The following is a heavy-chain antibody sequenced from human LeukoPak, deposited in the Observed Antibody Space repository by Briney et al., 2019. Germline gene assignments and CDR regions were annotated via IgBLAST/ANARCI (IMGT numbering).Heavy chain of an antibody. V-gene: IGHV3-9*01. J-gene: IGHJ3*02. CDR1: GFTFDDYA. CDR3: AKDTGLLQLSAFDI. CDR2: ISWNSGSI. Sequence: GRSLRVSCAASGFTFDDYAMHWVRQAPGKGLEWVSGISWNSGSIGYADSVKGRFTISRDNAKNSLYLQMNSLRAEDTALYYCAKDTGLLQLSAFDIWGQGTMVTVSS. D-gene: IGHD5-24*01.